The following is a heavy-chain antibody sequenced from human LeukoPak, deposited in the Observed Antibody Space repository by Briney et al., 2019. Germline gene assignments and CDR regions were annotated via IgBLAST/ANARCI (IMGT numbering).Heavy chain of an antibody. D-gene: IGHD3-22*01. CDR2: ISSGSSTI. V-gene: IGHV3-48*01. CDR3: ARGRWSYNDSSGNRADYFDY. J-gene: IGHJ4*02. Sequence: GGSLRLSCAASGFTFSSYSMNWVRQAPGKGLEWVSYISSGSSTIYYADSVKGRFTISRDNAKNSLYLQMNSLGAEDTAVYYCARGRWSYNDSSGNRADYFDYWGQGTLVTVSS. CDR1: GFTFSSYS.